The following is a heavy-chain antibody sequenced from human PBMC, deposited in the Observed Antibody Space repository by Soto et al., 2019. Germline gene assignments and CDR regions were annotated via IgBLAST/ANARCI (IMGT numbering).Heavy chain of an antibody. CDR3: ARENSRISPRLFQH. CDR1: GFTFSDYA. V-gene: IGHV3-30*14. Sequence: PGGSLRLSCVASGFTFSDYALHWARQAPGKGLEWVALISPAGNNQYYSDSAKGRFTISRDNSQNTLYLQMNSLRPDDTGLYYCARENSRISPRLFQHWGHGTLATVSS. D-gene: IGHD6-6*01. J-gene: IGHJ1*01. CDR2: ISPAGNNQ.